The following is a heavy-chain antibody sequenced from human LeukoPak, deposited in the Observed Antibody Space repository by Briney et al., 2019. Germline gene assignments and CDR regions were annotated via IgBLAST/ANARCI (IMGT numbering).Heavy chain of an antibody. D-gene: IGHD3-3*01. Sequence: GGSLRLSCAASGSTFSSYAMSWVRQAPGKGLEWVSGISGSGGNTYYADSVKGRLTISRDNSKNTLYLQMNSLRAEDTAVYYCAKGVNFWSGGDYFDYWGQGTLVTVSS. J-gene: IGHJ4*02. CDR3: AKGVNFWSGGDYFDY. CDR2: ISGSGGNT. CDR1: GSTFSSYA. V-gene: IGHV3-23*01.